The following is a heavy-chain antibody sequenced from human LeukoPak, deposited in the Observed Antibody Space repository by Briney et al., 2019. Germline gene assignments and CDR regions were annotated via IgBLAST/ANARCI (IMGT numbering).Heavy chain of an antibody. CDR3: AREKRGYSGYDFGVDY. CDR1: GYTFTNYA. CDR2: ISAYNGYT. J-gene: IGHJ4*02. V-gene: IGHV1-18*01. Sequence: ASVKVSCKASGYTFTNYAISWVRQAPGQGLEWMGWISAYNGYTDYAQKFQGRVTMTTDTSTSTTYMELRSLRSDDTAVYYCAREKRGYSGYDFGVDYWGQGTLVTVSS. D-gene: IGHD5-12*01.